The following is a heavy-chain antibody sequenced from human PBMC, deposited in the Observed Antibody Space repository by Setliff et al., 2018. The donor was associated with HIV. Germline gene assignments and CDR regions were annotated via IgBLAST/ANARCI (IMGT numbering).Heavy chain of an antibody. Sequence: SETLSLTCTVSGGSISSRTYYWGCIRQPPGKGLAWIGSIYYSGTTYYNPSLKSRVTISIDTSKNQFSLNLSSVTAADTAVYYCARGLSFYDPGGFDYWGQGTLVTVSS. D-gene: IGHD3-22*01. CDR2: IYYSGTT. CDR1: GGSISSRTYY. CDR3: ARGLSFYDPGGFDY. J-gene: IGHJ4*02. V-gene: IGHV4-39*01.